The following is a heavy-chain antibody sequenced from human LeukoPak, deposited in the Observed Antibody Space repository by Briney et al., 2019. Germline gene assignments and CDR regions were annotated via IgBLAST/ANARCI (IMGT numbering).Heavy chain of an antibody. V-gene: IGHV4-59*11. CDR2: IYPSGST. J-gene: IGHJ4*02. CDR3: ARLRPSGMGGGFDY. Sequence: SETLSLTCTVSGGSISNHYWIWLRQPPGKTLEWIAYIYPSGSTNYNPSLKSRDTISVDSSKNQFSLKLSSVAAADTAVYYCARLRPSGMGGGFDYWGQGTLGSVSS. CDR1: GGSISNHY. D-gene: IGHD3-10*01.